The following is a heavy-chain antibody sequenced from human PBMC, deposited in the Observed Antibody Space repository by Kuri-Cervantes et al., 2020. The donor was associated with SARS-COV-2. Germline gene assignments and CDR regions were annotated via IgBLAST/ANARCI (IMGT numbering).Heavy chain of an antibody. D-gene: IGHD4/OR15-4a*01. CDR3: ARGRLTRDY. CDR1: GYTFSDYY. CDR2: INPHSGGT. Sequence: ASVKVSCKASGYTFSDYYMHWVRQAPGQGLEWMGWINPHSGGTNYAQKFQDRITMTRDTSISTAYMELSRLRSDDTAVYYCARGRLTRDYWGQGTLVTVSS. J-gene: IGHJ4*02. V-gene: IGHV1-2*02.